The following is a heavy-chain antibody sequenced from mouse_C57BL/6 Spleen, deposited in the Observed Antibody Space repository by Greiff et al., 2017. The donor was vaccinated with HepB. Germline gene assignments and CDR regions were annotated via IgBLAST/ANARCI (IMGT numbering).Heavy chain of an antibody. CDR2: IYPGDGDT. Sequence: VQLQQSGAELVKPGASVKISCKASGYAFSSYWMNWVKQRPGKGLEWIGQIYPGDGDTNYNGKFKGKATLTADKSSSTAYMQLSSLTSEDSAVYCCARSGYDPYYFDYWGQGTTLTVSS. D-gene: IGHD2-10*02. CDR1: GYAFSSYW. V-gene: IGHV1-80*01. J-gene: IGHJ2*01. CDR3: ARSGYDPYYFDY.